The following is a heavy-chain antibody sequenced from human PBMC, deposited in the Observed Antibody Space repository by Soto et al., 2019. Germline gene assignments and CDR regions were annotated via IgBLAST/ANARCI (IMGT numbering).Heavy chain of an antibody. D-gene: IGHD2-2*02. V-gene: IGHV4-34*01. CDR1: GGSFSGYY. CDR3: ARTATQCSRTSCYTVSLDF. Sequence: LSLTCAVFGGSFSGYYWGWIRQPPGKGLEWIGEINRDGVTNYNPSLKSRLTISVDTSKNQFSLKLNSVTAADTAVYYCARTATQCSRTSCYTVSLDFWGQGTLVTVSS. CDR2: INRDGVT. J-gene: IGHJ4*02.